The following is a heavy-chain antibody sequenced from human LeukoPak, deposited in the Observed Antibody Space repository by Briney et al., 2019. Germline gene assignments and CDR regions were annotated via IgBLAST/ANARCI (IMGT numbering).Heavy chain of an antibody. CDR2: VTSGHST. J-gene: IGHJ4*02. Sequence: GGSLRLSCAASRFTFSNYAMSWVRQAAAKGLEWVSGVTSGHSTFYADSVKGRFTISRDNSKNTVYMQMNSLRAEDTAVYYCAKDYPECTGTTCSGEAFFDYWGQGTLVTVSS. D-gene: IGHD2-2*01. CDR1: RFTFSNYA. V-gene: IGHV3-23*01. CDR3: AKDYPECTGTTCSGEAFFDY.